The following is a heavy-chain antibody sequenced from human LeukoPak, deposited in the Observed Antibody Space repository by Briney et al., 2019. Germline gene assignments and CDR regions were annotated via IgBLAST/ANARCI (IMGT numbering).Heavy chain of an antibody. D-gene: IGHD5/OR15-5a*01. J-gene: IGHJ4*02. Sequence: GGSLRLSCAASGFTFSSYAMHWVRQAPGKGLEWVAVISYDGSNKYYADSVKGRFTISRDNSKSTLYLQMNSLRAEDTAVYYCARGGEVVYDYWGQGTLVTVSS. CDR1: GFTFSSYA. CDR3: ARGGEVVYDY. V-gene: IGHV3-30*04. CDR2: ISYDGSNK.